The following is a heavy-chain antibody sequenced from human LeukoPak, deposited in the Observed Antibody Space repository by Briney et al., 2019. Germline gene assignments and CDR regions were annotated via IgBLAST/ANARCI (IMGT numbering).Heavy chain of an antibody. CDR2: ISAYNGNT. CDR3: ATGVGATTDAFDI. V-gene: IGHV1-18*01. D-gene: IGHD1-26*01. CDR1: GYTFTSYG. Sequence: ASVKVSCKASGYTFTSYGISWVRQAPGQGLEWMGWISAYNGNTNYAQKFQGRVTMTEDTSTDTAYMELSSLRSEDTAVYYCATGVGATTDAFDIWGQGTMVTVSS. J-gene: IGHJ3*02.